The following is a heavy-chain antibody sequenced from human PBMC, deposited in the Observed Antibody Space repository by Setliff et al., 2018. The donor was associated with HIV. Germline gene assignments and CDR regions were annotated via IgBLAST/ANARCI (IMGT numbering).Heavy chain of an antibody. CDR2: ISHSGST. V-gene: IGHV4-4*02. CDR3: ASRRPAMREFDY. D-gene: IGHD2-2*01. J-gene: IGHJ4*02. CDR1: GGSISSTNW. Sequence: PSETLSLTCAVSGGSISSTNWWSWVRQPPGKGLEWIGEISHSGSTNYNPSLKSRVTISVDRSKNQFSLKVTSVTAADTAVYYCASRRPAMREFDYWGQGTLVTVSS.